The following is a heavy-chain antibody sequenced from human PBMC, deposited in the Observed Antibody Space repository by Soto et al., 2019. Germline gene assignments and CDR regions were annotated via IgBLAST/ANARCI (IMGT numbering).Heavy chain of an antibody. CDR1: GGSISSYY. CDR2: IYYSGST. CDR3: ARAPVSDVEMAVAGNNWFDP. D-gene: IGHD6-19*01. V-gene: IGHV4-59*12. J-gene: IGHJ5*02. Sequence: PSETLSLTCTVSGGSISSYYWSWIRQPPGKGLEWIGYIYYSGSTNYNPSLKSRVTISVDTSKNQFSLKLNSVTAADTAVYYCARAPVSDVEMAVAGNNWFDPWGQGTLVTVSS.